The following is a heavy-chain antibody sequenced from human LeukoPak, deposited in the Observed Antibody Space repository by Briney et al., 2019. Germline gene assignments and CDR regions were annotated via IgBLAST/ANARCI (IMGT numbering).Heavy chain of an antibody. CDR1: GYSISSGYY. J-gene: IGHJ4*02. Sequence: SETLSLTCAVSGYSISSGYYWGWSRQPPGKGRGWSGRIYHSGSTYYNPSLKSRVTISVDTSKTQFSLKLSSVTAADTAVYYCARRGSGWYLNDYWGQGTLVTVSS. V-gene: IGHV4-38-2*01. D-gene: IGHD6-19*01. CDR2: IYHSGST. CDR3: ARRGSGWYLNDY.